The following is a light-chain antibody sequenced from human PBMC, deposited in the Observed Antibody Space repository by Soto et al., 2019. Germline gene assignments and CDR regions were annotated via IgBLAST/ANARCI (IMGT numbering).Light chain of an antibody. Sequence: QSVLTQPPSASGTPGQRVTISCSGSSSNIGNNYVYWYQHLPGTAPKLLIYSTNQRPSGVPDRFSASKSGSSASLAISGLRSEDEPDYYCSAWDDSWNMVFGGGTKLTV. CDR2: STN. CDR3: SAWDDSWNMV. J-gene: IGLJ2*01. V-gene: IGLV1-47*02. CDR1: SSNIGNNY.